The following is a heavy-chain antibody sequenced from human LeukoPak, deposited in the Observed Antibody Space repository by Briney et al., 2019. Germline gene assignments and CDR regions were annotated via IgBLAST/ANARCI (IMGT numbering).Heavy chain of an antibody. CDR2: ISAGGGST. J-gene: IGHJ4*02. Sequence: GGSLRLSCAASGFTFSNYGMSWVRQAPGKGLEWVSTISAGGGSTYCADSVTGRFTISRDNSKNTLYLQMDSLRAEDTAVYYCAKHTYYYGSGTHLDYWGQGTLVTVSS. CDR3: AKHTYYYGSGTHLDY. D-gene: IGHD3-10*01. V-gene: IGHV3-23*01. CDR1: GFTFSNYG.